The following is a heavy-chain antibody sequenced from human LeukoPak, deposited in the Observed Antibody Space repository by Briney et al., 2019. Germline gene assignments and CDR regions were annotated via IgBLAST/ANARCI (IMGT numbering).Heavy chain of an antibody. V-gene: IGHV3-53*01. CDR3: ARIGVAPSSDY. D-gene: IGHD3-3*01. CDR2: IYVTGTT. CDR1: CFRVRKNY. Sequence: GALRLFCGASCFRVRKNYMSWGRQAPGKGVEWVSVIYVTGTTSRAEAVKGRFTTYRDDSKNTVYLQMNSLTAEDTAIYYCARIGVAPSSDYWGQGTLVVVSS. J-gene: IGHJ4*02.